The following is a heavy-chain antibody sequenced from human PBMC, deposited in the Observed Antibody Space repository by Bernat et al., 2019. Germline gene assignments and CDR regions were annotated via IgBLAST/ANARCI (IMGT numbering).Heavy chain of an antibody. CDR1: GFTVSSNY. CDR2: IYSGGST. V-gene: IGHV3-53*02. D-gene: IGHD5-18*01. J-gene: IGHJ3*02. Sequence: EVQLVETGGVLIQPGGSLRLSCAASGFTVSSNYMSWVRQAPGKGLEWVSVIYSGGSTYYADHVKGRFTISRDNSKNTLYLQMNSLRAEDTAVYYCARLDVDTTDAFDIWGQGTMVTVSS. CDR3: ARLDVDTTDAFDI.